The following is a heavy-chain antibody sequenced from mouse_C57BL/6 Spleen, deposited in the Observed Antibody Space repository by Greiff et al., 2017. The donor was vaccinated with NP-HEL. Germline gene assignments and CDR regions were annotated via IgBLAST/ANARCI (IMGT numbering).Heavy chain of an antibody. CDR2: IDPEDGET. Sequence: VHVKQSGAELVKPGASVKLSCTASGFNIKDYYMHWVKQRTEQGLEWIGRIDPEDGETKYAPKFQGKATITADTSSNTAYLQLSSLTSEDTAVYYWARKVLDSSNAMDYWGQGTSVTVSS. CDR3: ARKVLDSSNAMDY. D-gene: IGHD3-2*02. CDR1: GFNIKDYY. J-gene: IGHJ4*01. V-gene: IGHV14-2*01.